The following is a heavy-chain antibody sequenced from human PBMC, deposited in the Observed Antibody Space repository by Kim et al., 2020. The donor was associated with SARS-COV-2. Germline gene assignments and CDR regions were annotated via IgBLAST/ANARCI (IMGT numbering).Heavy chain of an antibody. CDR1: GFTFSNYG. CDR3: AKETTAKTSTTLDS. V-gene: IGHV3-30*18. CDR2: VSHDGTVQ. J-gene: IGHJ4*02. D-gene: IGHD2-2*01. Sequence: GGSLRLSCAASGFTFSNYGMQWVRQAPGKGLEWVAVVSHDGTVQYYLDSVKGRFTISRDNSHNTVYLQMSSLRLEDTAVYYCAKETTAKTSTTLDSWGQGIQITVTS.